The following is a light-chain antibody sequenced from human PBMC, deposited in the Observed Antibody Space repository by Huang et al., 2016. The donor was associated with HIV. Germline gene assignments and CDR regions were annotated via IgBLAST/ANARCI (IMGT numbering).Light chain of an antibody. J-gene: IGKJ1*01. CDR3: QQYGGSSWT. V-gene: IGKV3-20*01. Sequence: EIVLTQSPGTLSLSPGEWATLSFRASQSVGSSSLAWYQQKPGQAPRLLIYGASSRATGITDRFSGSGSGTDFTLTISRLEPEDFAVYYCQQYGGSSWTFGQGTKVEIK. CDR1: QSVGSSS. CDR2: GAS.